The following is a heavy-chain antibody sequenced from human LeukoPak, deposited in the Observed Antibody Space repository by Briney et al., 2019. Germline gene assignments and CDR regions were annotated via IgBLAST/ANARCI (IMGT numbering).Heavy chain of an antibody. D-gene: IGHD3-22*01. CDR1: GFTFSSYA. CDR2: ISGSGGST. J-gene: IGHJ5*02. V-gene: IGHV3-23*01. CDR3: ARDNYDSSGYYLS. Sequence: PGGSLRLSCAASGFTFSSYAMSWVRQAPGKGLEWVSAISGSGGSTYYADSVKGRFTISRDNAKNSLYLQMNSLRAEDTAVYYCARDNYDSSGYYLSWGQGTLVTVSS.